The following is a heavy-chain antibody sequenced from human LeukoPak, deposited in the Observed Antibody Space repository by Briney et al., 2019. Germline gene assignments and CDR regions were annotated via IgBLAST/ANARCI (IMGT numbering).Heavy chain of an antibody. D-gene: IGHD3-10*01. CDR3: AKDFYGSGSYYTVAFDI. CDR1: GFTFSNYA. V-gene: IGHV3-23*01. CDR2: IDGSATDT. Sequence: GGSLRLSCAASGFTFSNYAMTWVRQAPGKGLEWVSSIDGSATDTYYADSVKGRFTISRDNSRNTQYLQMNSLRAEDTAVYYCAKDFYGSGSYYTVAFDIWGQGTVVTGS. J-gene: IGHJ3*02.